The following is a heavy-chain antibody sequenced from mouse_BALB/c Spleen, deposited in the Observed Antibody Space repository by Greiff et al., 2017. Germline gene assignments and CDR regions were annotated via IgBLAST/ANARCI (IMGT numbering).Heavy chain of an antibody. CDR2: INPGSGGT. Sequence: QVQLQQSGAELVRPGTSVKVSCKASGYAFTNYLIEWVKQRPGQGLEWIGVINPGSGGTNCNEKFKGKATLTADKSSSTAYMQLSSLTSDDSAVYFCARSFYDPAWFAYWGQGTLVTVSA. CDR1: GYAFTNYL. J-gene: IGHJ3*01. D-gene: IGHD2-3*01. V-gene: IGHV1-54*01. CDR3: ARSFYDPAWFAY.